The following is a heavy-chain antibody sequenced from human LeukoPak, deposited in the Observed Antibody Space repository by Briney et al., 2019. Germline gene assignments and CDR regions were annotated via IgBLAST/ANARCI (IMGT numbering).Heavy chain of an antibody. V-gene: IGHV4-4*07. CDR3: ARLKFYDSTGYSPGYYMDV. J-gene: IGHJ6*03. Sequence: PSETLSLTCTVSGGSIISNYWSWIRQSAGTGLGWIGRIYGSGITDYNPSLKSRVTMSLDTSRKQFSLRLTSVTAADTAVYYCARLKFYDSTGYSPGYYMDVWGKGTTVSVFS. CDR2: IYGSGIT. CDR1: GGSIISNY. D-gene: IGHD3-22*01.